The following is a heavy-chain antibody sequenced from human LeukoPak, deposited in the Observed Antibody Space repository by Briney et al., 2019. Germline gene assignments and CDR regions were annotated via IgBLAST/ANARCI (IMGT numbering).Heavy chain of an antibody. CDR3: ASSRQYISSRYHRFDP. CDR2: INHSGGT. D-gene: IGHD6-13*01. Sequence: SETLSLTCAVYGASFTSYYWCWIRQPPGKGLEWIAEINHSGGTNYNPSLKSRVTILVDTSKNQFSLKLTSVTAADTAVYYCASSRQYISSRYHRFDPWGQGALVTVSS. J-gene: IGHJ5*02. V-gene: IGHV4-34*01. CDR1: GASFTSYY.